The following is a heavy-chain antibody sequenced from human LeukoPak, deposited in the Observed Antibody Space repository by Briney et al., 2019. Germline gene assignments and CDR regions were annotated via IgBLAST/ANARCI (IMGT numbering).Heavy chain of an antibody. CDR2: IHSIGTT. D-gene: IGHD3-10*01. J-gene: IGHJ5*02. CDR3: ATSYYGSGTYYNWFDP. V-gene: IGHV4-59*01. Sequence: KPSETLSLTCTVSGGSISRNYWSWIRQTPGKGLEWIGYIHSIGTTNYTPSLESRLTISIDTSKNQFSLKLTSVTAADTAVYYCATSYYGSGTYYNWFDPWGQGTLFTVSS. CDR1: GGSISRNY.